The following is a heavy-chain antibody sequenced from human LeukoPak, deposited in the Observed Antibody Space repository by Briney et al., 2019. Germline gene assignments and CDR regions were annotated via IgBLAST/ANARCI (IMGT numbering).Heavy chain of an antibody. CDR1: GGSISSYY. Sequence: SETLSLTCTVSGGSISSYYWSWIRQPPGKGLEWIGYIYYSGSTNYNPSLKSRVTISVDTSKNQFSLKLSSVTAADTAVYYCAIFHCSGGSCFFDPWGQGTLVTVSS. CDR2: IYYSGST. CDR3: AIFHCSGGSCFFDP. V-gene: IGHV4-59*01. D-gene: IGHD2-15*01. J-gene: IGHJ5*02.